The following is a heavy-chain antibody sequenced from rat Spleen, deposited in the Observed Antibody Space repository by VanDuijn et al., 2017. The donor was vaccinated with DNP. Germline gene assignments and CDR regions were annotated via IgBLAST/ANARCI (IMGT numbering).Heavy chain of an antibody. V-gene: IGHV5-27*01. CDR1: GFTFSAYY. CDR2: IGSAAYAP. J-gene: IGHJ2*01. D-gene: IGHD1-4*01. Sequence: EVQLVESGGGLVQPGRSLKLSCAASGFTFSAYYMAWVRQAPAKGLEWVAYIGSAAYAPYYGDSVQGRFTISRDNAKNTLYLQMNSLRSEDTATYFCAKDAGLTGDYWGQGVMVTVSS. CDR3: AKDAGLTGDY.